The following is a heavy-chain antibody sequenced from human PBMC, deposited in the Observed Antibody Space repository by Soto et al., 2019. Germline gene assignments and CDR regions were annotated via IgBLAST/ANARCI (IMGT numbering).Heavy chain of an antibody. Sequence: QVQLVESGGGVVQPGRSLRLSCAASRFIFSDYAMHWVRQAPGKGLEWVAVISYGGDNKYYAESVSGRFAISRDNLKNTLYLQMNSLNPEETAVYHCAKARHSTSWYGVEADFWGQGTLGTVSS. CDR1: RFIFSDYA. D-gene: IGHD6-13*01. V-gene: IGHV3-30*09. J-gene: IGHJ4*02. CDR2: ISYGGDNK. CDR3: AKARHSTSWYGVEADF.